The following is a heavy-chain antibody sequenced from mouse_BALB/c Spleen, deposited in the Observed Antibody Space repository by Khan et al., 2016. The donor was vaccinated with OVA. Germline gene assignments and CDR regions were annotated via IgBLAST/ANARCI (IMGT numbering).Heavy chain of an antibody. Sequence: EVELVESGGGLLQPGGSLKLSCAASGFTFGGYGMSWVRQTPDKRLELVATINSDGNTSYYPDSVKGRFTISRDNAMNTLYLQMSSLKSEDTAMYFCARVYYRYDEGYWYFDVWGAGTTVTVSS. CDR2: INSDGNTS. J-gene: IGHJ1*01. CDR1: GFTFGGYG. CDR3: ARVYYRYDEGYWYFDV. V-gene: IGHV5-6-3*01. D-gene: IGHD2-14*01.